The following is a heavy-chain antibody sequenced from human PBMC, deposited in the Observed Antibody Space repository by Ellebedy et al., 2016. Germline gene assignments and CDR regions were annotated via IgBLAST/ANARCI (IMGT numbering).Heavy chain of an antibody. V-gene: IGHV4-34*01. D-gene: IGHD6-19*01. J-gene: IGHJ4*02. CDR1: GGSFSGFY. Sequence: SETLSLTCAVYGGSFSGFYWSWIRQPPGKGLEWIGEITHSGSTRYNPYLKRRVTISVDTSKTQFSLKLTSATAADTAVYYCMRGRSVAGAWGLSVWGQGTLVTVSS. CDR3: MRGRSVAGAWGLSV. CDR2: ITHSGST.